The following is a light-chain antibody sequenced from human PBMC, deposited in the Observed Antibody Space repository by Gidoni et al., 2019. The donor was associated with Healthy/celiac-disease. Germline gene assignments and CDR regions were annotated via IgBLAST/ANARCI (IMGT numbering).Light chain of an antibody. CDR2: QDS. CDR3: QVWDSSTASVV. V-gene: IGLV3-1*01. J-gene: IGLJ2*01. Sequence: SYELTQPHPGCVSPGQTASITCAGDTLGDKYACWYQQKPGQSPVLVIYQDSKRPSGIPERFSGANSGNTATLTISGTQAMDEADYYCQVWDSSTASVVFGGGTKLTVL. CDR1: TLGDKY.